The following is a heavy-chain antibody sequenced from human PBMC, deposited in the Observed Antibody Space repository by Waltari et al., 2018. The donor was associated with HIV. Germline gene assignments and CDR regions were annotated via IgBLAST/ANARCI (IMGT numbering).Heavy chain of an antibody. V-gene: IGHV3-23*01. CDR2: ITANGGRT. CDR3: ARGRGDCGGDCYYLDY. D-gene: IGHD2-21*02. Sequence: EVQLLESGGDLVQPGGSLRLSCAASGFTLRGHAMTWVRKAPGKVGEWGSSITANGGRTYYSDSLKGRFSISRDNSKNTMSLQMNSLRAEDTAVYYCARGRGDCGGDCYYLDYWGQGALVTVSS. CDR1: GFTLRGHA. J-gene: IGHJ4*02.